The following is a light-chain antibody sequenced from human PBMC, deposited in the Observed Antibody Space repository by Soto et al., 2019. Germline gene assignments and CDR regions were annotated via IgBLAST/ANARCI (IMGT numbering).Light chain of an antibody. CDR3: QQYKQWPVA. CDR2: GAS. J-gene: IGKJ4*01. CDR1: QSVSSN. V-gene: IGKV3-15*01. Sequence: EIVMTQSPATLSLSPGERATLSCRASQSVSSNLAWYQQKPGQAPRLLIYGASTRATGVPARFSGSGSATQFTLTISSLQSEDFGFYYCQQYKQWPVAFGGGTKVDI.